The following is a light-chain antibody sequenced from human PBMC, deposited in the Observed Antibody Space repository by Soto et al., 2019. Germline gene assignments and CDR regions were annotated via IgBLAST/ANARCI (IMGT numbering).Light chain of an antibody. Sequence: QSVLTQPHSVSGSPGQSVTISCTGTSSDVGGYNYVSWYQHHPGKAPKLIIYDVSERPSGVPDRFSGSKSGNTGNTASLTISGLQAEDEADYYSCSYAGSYTHVFGSGTKVTVL. J-gene: IGLJ1*01. V-gene: IGLV2-11*01. CDR3: CSYAGSYTHV. CDR2: DVS. CDR1: SSDVGGYNY.